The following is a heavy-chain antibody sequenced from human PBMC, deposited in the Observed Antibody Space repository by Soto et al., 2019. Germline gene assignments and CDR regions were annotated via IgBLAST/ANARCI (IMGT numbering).Heavy chain of an antibody. Sequence: SQTLSLTCDISGDSVSTNSATWNWIRQSPSRGLEWLGRTYYRSKWYNDYAVSVKSRITISPDTSNNQLSLQLNSVTPEDTAVYYCGGSGSYPYYYYYGMDVWGQGTTVTVSS. CDR3: GGSGSYPYYYYYGMDV. V-gene: IGHV6-1*01. CDR1: GDSVSTNSAT. D-gene: IGHD3-10*01. J-gene: IGHJ6*02. CDR2: TYYRSKWYN.